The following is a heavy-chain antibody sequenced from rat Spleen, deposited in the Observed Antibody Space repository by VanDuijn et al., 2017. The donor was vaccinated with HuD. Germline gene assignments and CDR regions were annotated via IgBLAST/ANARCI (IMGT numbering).Heavy chain of an antibody. CDR3: TRRGLYWDYFDY. V-gene: IGHV5-31*01. J-gene: IGHJ2*01. D-gene: IGHD1-1*01. CDR1: GFTFNNYW. Sequence: EVKLVESGGGLVQPGRSLKLSCVASGFTFNNYWMTWIRQAPGKGLEWVASIINIGGDTYYSDSVKGRFNVSRDNAKSTLYLQMSSLRSEDTATYYCTRRGLYWDYFDYWGQGVMVTVSS. CDR2: IINIGGDT.